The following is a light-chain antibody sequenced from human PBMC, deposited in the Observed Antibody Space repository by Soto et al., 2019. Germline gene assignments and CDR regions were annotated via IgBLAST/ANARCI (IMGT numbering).Light chain of an antibody. CDR2: AAS. Sequence: DLQMTQSPASLSAAVGDRVTITCRASQGISNYLAWYQQKPGKVPKLLIYAASTVQSGVQSRFSGSGSGTDFTLTISSLQPEDVANYYCQKYNSAPPFTFGPGTKVDIK. CDR3: QKYNSAPPFT. J-gene: IGKJ3*01. V-gene: IGKV1-27*01. CDR1: QGISNY.